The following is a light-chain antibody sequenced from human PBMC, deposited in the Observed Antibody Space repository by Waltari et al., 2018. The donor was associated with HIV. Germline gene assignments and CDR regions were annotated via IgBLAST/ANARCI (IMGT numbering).Light chain of an antibody. CDR2: EVS. J-gene: IGLJ3*02. CDR1: SRDVGGYHY. V-gene: IGLV2-8*01. CDR3: SSYAGSNWV. Sequence: QSALTQPPSASGSPGQSVTISCTGTSRDVGGYHYVSWYQQHPGKAPKFIIYEVSKRPSGVPDRFSGSKSGNTASLTVSGLQAEDEADYYCSSYAGSNWVFGGGTKLTVL.